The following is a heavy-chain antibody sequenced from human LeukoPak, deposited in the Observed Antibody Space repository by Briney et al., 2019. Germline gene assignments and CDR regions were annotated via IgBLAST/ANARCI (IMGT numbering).Heavy chain of an antibody. J-gene: IGHJ4*02. CDR1: GFTFSSYW. Sequence: GGSLRLSCAASGFTFSSYWMSWVRQAPGKGLEWVANIKQDGSEKYYVDSVKGRFTISRDNSKNTLYLQMNSLRAEDTAVYYCARALELGYFDYWGQGTLVTVSS. CDR3: ARALELGYFDY. CDR2: IKQDGSEK. V-gene: IGHV3-7*01. D-gene: IGHD1-26*01.